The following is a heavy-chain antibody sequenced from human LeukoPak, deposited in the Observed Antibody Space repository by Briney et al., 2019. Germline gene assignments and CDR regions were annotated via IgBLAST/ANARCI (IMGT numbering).Heavy chain of an antibody. D-gene: IGHD3-3*01. V-gene: IGHV1-69*13. CDR2: IIPIFGTA. Sequence: SVKVSCKASGGTFSSYAISWVRQAPGQGLEWMGGIIPIFGTANYAQKFQGRVTITADESTSTAYMELSSLRSEDTAVYYCARVIYDFWSGSARSNYYYYGMDAWGQGTTVTASS. CDR1: GGTFSSYA. CDR3: ARVIYDFWSGSARSNYYYYGMDA. J-gene: IGHJ6*02.